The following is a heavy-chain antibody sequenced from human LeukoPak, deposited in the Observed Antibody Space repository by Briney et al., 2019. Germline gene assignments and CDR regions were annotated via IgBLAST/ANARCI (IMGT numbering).Heavy chain of an antibody. Sequence: GRSLRLSWAASGFTFSTSAVSWVRPAPGNWLEWVSRISGSGAGTYYADSVKGRFTISRDNSKNTLYLQKNNLRAEDTAVYYCAKRITTPGPYFDYWRQGTLVSVCS. CDR3: AKRITTPGPYFDY. CDR1: GFTFSTSA. CDR2: ISGSGAGT. J-gene: IGHJ4*02. V-gene: IGHV3-23*01. D-gene: IGHD6-13*01.